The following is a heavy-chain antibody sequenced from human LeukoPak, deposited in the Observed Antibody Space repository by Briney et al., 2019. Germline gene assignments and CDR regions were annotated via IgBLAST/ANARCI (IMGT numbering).Heavy chain of an antibody. CDR1: GYNFASYW. D-gene: IGHD2-2*01. CDR3: TRYQVPPGRDYFDY. CDR2: INPGDSDT. J-gene: IGHJ4*02. V-gene: IGHV5-51*01. Sequence: GESLKISCKGSGYNFASYWIGWVRQMPGKGLEWMGNINPGDSDTRYSPSFQGQVTMTVDKSINTAYLYWSSLKASDTAMYYCTRYQVPPGRDYFDYWGQGTLDTVSS.